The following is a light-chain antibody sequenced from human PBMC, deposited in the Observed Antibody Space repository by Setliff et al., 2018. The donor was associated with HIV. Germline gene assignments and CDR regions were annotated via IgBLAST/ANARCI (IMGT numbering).Light chain of an antibody. V-gene: IGLV1-51*02. CDR3: ETFDSSLRAPV. J-gene: IGLJ3*02. Sequence: KRTISCSGSSSNIGNNYVSWYQQVPGTAPKLLIFEDNKRPSGIPDRFSVSKSGTSTTLGITGLQTGDEADYYCETFDSSLRAPVFGGGTKVTVL. CDR2: EDN. CDR1: SSNIGNNY.